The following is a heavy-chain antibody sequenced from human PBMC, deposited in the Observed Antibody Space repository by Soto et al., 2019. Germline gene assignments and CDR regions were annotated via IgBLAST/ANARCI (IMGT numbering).Heavy chain of an antibody. D-gene: IGHD6-13*01. CDR2: INAGNGNT. J-gene: IGHJ4*02. Sequence: ASVKVSCKASGYTFTGYYIHWVRQAPGQGLEWMGWINAGNGNTKYSQKFQGRVTITRDTSASTAYMELSSLRSEDTAVYYCARPHFSSSYYFDYWGQGTLVTVS. V-gene: IGHV1-3*01. CDR3: ARPHFSSSYYFDY. CDR1: GYTFTGYY.